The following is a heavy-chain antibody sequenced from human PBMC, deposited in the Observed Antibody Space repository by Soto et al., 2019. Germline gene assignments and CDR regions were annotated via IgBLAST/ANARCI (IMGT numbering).Heavy chain of an antibody. J-gene: IGHJ4*02. CDR1: GGSISSGDYY. D-gene: IGHD7-27*01. V-gene: IGHV4-30-4*01. CDR2: IYYSGST. Sequence: PSETLSLTCTVSGGSISSGDYYWSWIRQPPGKGLEWIGYIYYSGSTYYNPSLKSRVTISVDTSKNQFSLKLSSVTAADTAVYYCARAVELGYFDYWGQGTLVTVSS. CDR3: ARAVELGYFDY.